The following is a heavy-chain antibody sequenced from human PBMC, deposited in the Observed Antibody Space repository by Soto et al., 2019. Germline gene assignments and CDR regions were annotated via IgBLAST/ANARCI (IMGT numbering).Heavy chain of an antibody. J-gene: IGHJ4*02. D-gene: IGHD5-18*01. V-gene: IGHV4-39*01. CDR3: ARLLRRGLWEGMADY. CDR2: IYYSGST. Sequence: QLQLQESGPGLVKPSETLSLTCTVSGGSISSSSYYWGWIRQPPGKGLEWIGSIYYSGSTYYNPSLKSRVTISVDTSKNQFSLKLSSVTAADTAVYYCARLLRRGLWEGMADYWGQGTLVTVSS. CDR1: GGSISSSSYY.